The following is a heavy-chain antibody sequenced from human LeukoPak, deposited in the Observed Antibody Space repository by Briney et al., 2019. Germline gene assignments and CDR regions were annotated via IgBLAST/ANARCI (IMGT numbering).Heavy chain of an antibody. J-gene: IGHJ3*02. CDR1: GLTVSSNH. Sequence: GGSLRLSCAASGLTVSSNHLSWVRQAPGKGLEWVSVIYSGGSTYYADSVKGRFTISRDNSKNTLYLQMNSLRAEDTAVYYCARTEYYYDSYGAFDIWGQGTMVTVSS. D-gene: IGHD3-22*01. CDR3: ARTEYYYDSYGAFDI. V-gene: IGHV3-66*01. CDR2: IYSGGST.